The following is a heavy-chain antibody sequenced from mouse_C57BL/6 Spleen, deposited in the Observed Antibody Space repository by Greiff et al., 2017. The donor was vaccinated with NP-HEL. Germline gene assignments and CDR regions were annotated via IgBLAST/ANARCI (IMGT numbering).Heavy chain of an antibody. J-gene: IGHJ2*01. D-gene: IGHD6-2*01. CDR1: GFTFSSYA. CDR3: ARDRL. Sequence: EVQLVESGGGLVKPGGSLKLSCAASGFTFSSYAMSWVRQTPEKRLEWVATISDGGSYTYYPDNVKGRFTISRDNAKNNLYLQMSHLKSEDTAMYYCARDRLWGRGTTLTVSS. V-gene: IGHV5-4*01. CDR2: ISDGGSYT.